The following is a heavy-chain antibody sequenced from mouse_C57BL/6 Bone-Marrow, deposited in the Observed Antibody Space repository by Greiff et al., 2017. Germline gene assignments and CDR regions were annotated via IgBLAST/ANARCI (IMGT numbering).Heavy chain of an antibody. V-gene: IGHV14-2*01. CDR2: IDPVDGET. J-gene: IGHJ2*01. CDR1: GFNINDYY. CDR3: SRSIEYYGNGPCDY. D-gene: IGHD1-1*01. Sequence: VQLQQSGAELVKPGASVKLSCTASGFNINDYYMHWVKQRSEQGLEWIGMIDPVDGETKYAPKFQGKATITADTSSNTAYLQLSSLTSEDAAVYFYSRSIEYYGNGPCDYGGQGTTLPVSA.